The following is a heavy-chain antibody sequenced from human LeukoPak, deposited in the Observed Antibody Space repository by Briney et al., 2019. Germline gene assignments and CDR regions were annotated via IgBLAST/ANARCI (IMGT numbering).Heavy chain of an antibody. Sequence: GGSLRLSCAASGVTFSSYGMHWVRQAPGKGLEWVALISSDGDDKLYGDSVKGRFTISRDDSKSTLYLQMNSLRAEDTAVYYCTTKVIRGNSGDDYDDWGQGTLVTVSS. J-gene: IGHJ4*02. D-gene: IGHD5-12*01. V-gene: IGHV3-30*03. CDR2: ISSDGDDK. CDR1: GVTFSSYG. CDR3: TTKVIRGNSGDDYDD.